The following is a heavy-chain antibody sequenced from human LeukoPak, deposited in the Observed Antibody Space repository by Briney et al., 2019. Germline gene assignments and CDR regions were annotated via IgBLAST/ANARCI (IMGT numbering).Heavy chain of an antibody. CDR2: ISNGGNDK. J-gene: IGHJ4*02. D-gene: IGHD6-13*01. V-gene: IGHV3-30*04. CDR1: GFTFSSYP. CDR3: ARDRVVASADYYFDS. Sequence: GSLRLSCAASGFTFSSYPMHWVRQAPGKGLEWVAVISNGGNDKHYADSVKGRFTISRDNSKNTLYLQMNSLRTEDTAVYYCARDRVVASADYYFDSWGQGTLVTVSS.